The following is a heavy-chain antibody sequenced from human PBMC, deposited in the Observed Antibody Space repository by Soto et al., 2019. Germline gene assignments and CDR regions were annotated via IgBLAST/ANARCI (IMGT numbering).Heavy chain of an antibody. J-gene: IGHJ5*02. D-gene: IGHD3-3*01. V-gene: IGHV1-69*01. CDR2: IIPISGTT. Sequence: QVQLVQSGAEVKKPGSSVKVSCKASGGTFRSYSVSWVRQAPGQGLEWMGGIIPISGTTDYAQKFHGRLTITADESATTAYMELSNLSSEDTAVYYCARVFGVLSVRNGDFTWFDPWGQGTLVIVSP. CDR3: ARVFGVLSVRNGDFTWFDP. CDR1: GGTFRSYS.